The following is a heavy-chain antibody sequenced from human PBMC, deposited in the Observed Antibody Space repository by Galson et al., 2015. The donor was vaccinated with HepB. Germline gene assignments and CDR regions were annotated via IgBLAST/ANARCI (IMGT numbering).Heavy chain of an antibody. D-gene: IGHD1-26*01. CDR1: GFTFSSYA. Sequence: SLRLSCAASGFTFSSYAMHWFRQAPGKGLEWGAVISYDGSNKYYAVSVKGRFTISRDNSKNTLYLQMNSLRAGDTAVYYCARAYSGTFYGMDVRGQGTTVTVSS. CDR3: ARAYSGTFYGMDV. J-gene: IGHJ6*02. V-gene: IGHV3-30*04. CDR2: ISYDGSNK.